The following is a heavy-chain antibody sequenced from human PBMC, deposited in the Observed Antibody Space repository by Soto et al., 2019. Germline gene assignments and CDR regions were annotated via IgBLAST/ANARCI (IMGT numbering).Heavy chain of an antibody. Sequence: ASVKVSCKASGYTFASYATHWVRQAPGQRPEWVGWINAGTGNIKYSEKFRGRVTIKRDTSPSTAYMELSSLRSEDTAVYYCARGYNWNRNSYGMDVWGQGTTVTVSS. CDR3: ARGYNWNRNSYGMDV. CDR2: INAGTGNI. D-gene: IGHD1-20*01. J-gene: IGHJ6*02. CDR1: GYTFASYA. V-gene: IGHV1-3*01.